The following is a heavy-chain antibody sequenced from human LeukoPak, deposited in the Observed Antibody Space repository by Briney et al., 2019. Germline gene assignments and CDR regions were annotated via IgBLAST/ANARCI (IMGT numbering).Heavy chain of an antibody. CDR3: ARAKLYYYDTSGYYSGFDY. J-gene: IGHJ4*02. D-gene: IGHD3-22*01. CDR1: GFTFTSYE. Sequence: PGGSLRLSCSASGFTFTSYEMNWVRQAPGKGLEWVSYISSSGSTIYYADSVKGRFTISRDNAKNSLYLQMNGLRAEDTAVYYCARAKLYYYDTSGYYSGFDYWGQGTLVTVSS. V-gene: IGHV3-48*03. CDR2: ISSSGSTI.